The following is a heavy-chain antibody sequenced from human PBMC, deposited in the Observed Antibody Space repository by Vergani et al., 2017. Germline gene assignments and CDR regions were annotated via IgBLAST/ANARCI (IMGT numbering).Heavy chain of an antibody. CDR2: IKSKTDGGTT. Sequence: EVQLVESGGGLVKPGGSLRLSCAASGFTFSNAWMSWVRQAPGKGLEWVGRIKSKTDGGTTDYAAPVKGRFTISRDDSKNTLYLQMNSLKAEDTAVYYCARWTTVGGGIDYYYYYYMDVWGKGTTVTVSS. CDR1: GFTFSNAW. CDR3: ARWTTVGGGIDYYYYYYMDV. D-gene: IGHD4-11*01. J-gene: IGHJ6*03. V-gene: IGHV3-15*01.